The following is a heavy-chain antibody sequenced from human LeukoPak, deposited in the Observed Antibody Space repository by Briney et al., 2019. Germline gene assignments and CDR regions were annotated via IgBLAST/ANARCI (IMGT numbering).Heavy chain of an antibody. D-gene: IGHD5-18*01. V-gene: IGHV4-34*01. CDR3: ARDWYSYGPLDY. CDR2: IDHTGST. J-gene: IGHJ4*02. Sequence: SETLSLTCAVYGGSFSAYYWSWIRQPPGKGLEWIGEIDHTGSTNYNPSLKSRVTISVDTSKNQFSLKLSSVTAADTAVYYCARDWYSYGPLDYWGQGTLVTVSS. CDR1: GGSFSAYY.